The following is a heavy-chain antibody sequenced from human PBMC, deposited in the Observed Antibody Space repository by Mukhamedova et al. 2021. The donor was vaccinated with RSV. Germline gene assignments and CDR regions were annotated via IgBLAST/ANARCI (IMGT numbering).Heavy chain of an antibody. D-gene: IGHD3-16*01. J-gene: IGHJ3*01. CDR2: ISYDGSNK. CDR3: ARDRGGMDV. V-gene: IGHV3-30*04. Sequence: EWVAVISYDGSNKYYADSVKGRFTISRDNSKNTLYLQMNSLRAEDTAVYYCARDRGGMDVWGQGTMVTVSS.